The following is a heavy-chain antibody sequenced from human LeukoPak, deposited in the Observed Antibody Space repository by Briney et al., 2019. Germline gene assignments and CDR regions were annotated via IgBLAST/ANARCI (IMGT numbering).Heavy chain of an antibody. J-gene: IGHJ4*02. V-gene: IGHV3-7*03. CDR3: AREGSSWYLDY. Sequence: PGGSLRLSCAASGCTFSSYWMSWVRQAPGKGLEWIANIKQDGSEKYSVDSVKGRFTISRDNANHSLYVHVIILRSEDSAVYYCAREGSSWYLDYWGQGGLVTVSS. CDR2: IKQDGSEK. D-gene: IGHD6-13*01. CDR1: GCTFSSYW.